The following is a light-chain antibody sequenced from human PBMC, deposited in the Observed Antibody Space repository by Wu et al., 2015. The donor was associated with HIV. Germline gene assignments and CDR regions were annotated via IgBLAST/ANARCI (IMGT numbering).Light chain of an antibody. J-gene: IGKJ5*01. V-gene: IGKV3D-20*02. CDR1: QNVDTNY. CDR2: STF. CDR3: QQHYKWPLT. Sequence: EIVLTQSPVTLSSSPGESASLSCRASQNVDTNYFAWYQQKPRQPPRLLIYSTFNRAAGISDRFRGSGSGTVFTLTISTLEPEDFAVYYCQQHYKWPLTFGQGTRLEIK.